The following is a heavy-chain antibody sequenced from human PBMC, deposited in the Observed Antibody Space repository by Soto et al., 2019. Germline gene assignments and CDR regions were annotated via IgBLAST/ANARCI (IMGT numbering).Heavy chain of an antibody. CDR3: ARVIWSGPLTRYL. J-gene: IGHJ5*02. V-gene: IGHV3-48*02. Sequence: EVQVVESGGGLVQPGGSLRLSCAASGFTFSSNSMNWVRQAPGKGLEWISYISSSTIYSNSVKGRFAISRDNANNSLYLQMNSLRDEDTEMYSCARVIWSGPLTRYLWGQGTLVTVSS. CDR2: ISSSTI. CDR1: GFTFSSNS. D-gene: IGHD3-3*01.